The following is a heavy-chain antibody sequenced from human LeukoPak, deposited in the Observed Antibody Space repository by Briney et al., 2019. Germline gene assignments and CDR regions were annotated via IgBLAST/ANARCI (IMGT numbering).Heavy chain of an antibody. J-gene: IGHJ5*02. V-gene: IGHV4-4*07. CDR2: IYTSGST. CDR1: GGSISCYY. CDR3: GRDRSCDYNRNWNWFDP. D-gene: IGHD1-7*01. Sequence: ASETLSLTCTVSGGSISCYYCSWIRQPAGKGLEWIGRIYTSGSTNYSPSLKSRVTISVDKSKNQFSLKLSSVTAADTAVYYCGRDRSCDYNRNWNWFDPWGQGTLVTVSS.